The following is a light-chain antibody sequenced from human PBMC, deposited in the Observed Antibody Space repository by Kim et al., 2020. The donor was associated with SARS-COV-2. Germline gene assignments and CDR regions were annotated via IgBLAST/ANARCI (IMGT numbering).Light chain of an antibody. CDR3: QQYNNWPPPYT. CDR2: VAS. V-gene: IGKV3-15*01. Sequence: PGERAPRSCRASHNVSRNLALYQQKPGQAPRLLIYVASTRATGIPARFSGSGSGTEFTLTISSLQSEDFAVYYCQQYNNWPPPYTFGQGTKLEI. J-gene: IGKJ2*01. CDR1: HNVSRN.